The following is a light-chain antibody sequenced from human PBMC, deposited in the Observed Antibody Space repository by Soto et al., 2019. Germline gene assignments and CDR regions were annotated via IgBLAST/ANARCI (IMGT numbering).Light chain of an antibody. CDR2: DAS. Sequence: DIQMTQSPSTLSASVGDRVTTTCRASQSISSWLAWYQQKPGKAPKLLIYDASSLESGVPSRFSGRGAGTEFTLTISSLQPDDFATYYCQQYNSYWWTFGQGTKVDIK. CDR1: QSISSW. V-gene: IGKV1-5*01. CDR3: QQYNSYWWT. J-gene: IGKJ1*01.